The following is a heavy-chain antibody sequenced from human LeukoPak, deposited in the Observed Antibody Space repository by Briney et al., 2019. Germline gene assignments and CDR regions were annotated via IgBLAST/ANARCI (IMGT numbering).Heavy chain of an antibody. CDR1: GYTFSGYY. J-gene: IGHJ5*02. V-gene: IGHV1-2*02. CDR2: INPNSGDT. D-gene: IGHD2-2*01. Sequence: GASVKVAFKASGYTFSGYYIHWVRQAPGQGLEWMGGINPNSGDTHNTQKFQGSVTMTRETSSTTAYMDLNSLISDDTAVYYCERVPYQPLFEGNWFDPWGQGTLVTVSS. CDR3: ERVPYQPLFEGNWFDP.